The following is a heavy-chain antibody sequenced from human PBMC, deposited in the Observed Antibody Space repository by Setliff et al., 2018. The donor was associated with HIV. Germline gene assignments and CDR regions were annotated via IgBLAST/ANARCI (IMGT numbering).Heavy chain of an antibody. J-gene: IGHJ6*02. CDR3: ARGKSGFETTGIDYGMDL. Sequence: LSLSCTASGFTFRYFTMSWVRQAQGKGLEWLGFIRSTAYSGTTQYAASVKDRFTISRDNSKSIAYLQMNTLRSDDTAVYYCARGKSGFETTGIDYGMDLWGQGTTVTVSS. V-gene: IGHV3-49*02. CDR1: GFTFRYFT. D-gene: IGHD1-1*01. CDR2: IRSTAYSGTT.